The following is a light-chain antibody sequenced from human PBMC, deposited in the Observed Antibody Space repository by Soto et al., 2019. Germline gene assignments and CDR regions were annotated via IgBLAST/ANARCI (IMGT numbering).Light chain of an antibody. V-gene: IGKV3-15*01. CDR1: QSISSN. J-gene: IGKJ4*01. CDR3: QMYNNWVGT. CDR2: GAA. Sequence: EIVMTQSPATLSVSPGERATLSCRANQSISSNLAWYQQKPRQAPRLLIYGAATSATGIPARFSGSGSGTDFTLTINSLQSEDFAVYYCQMYNNWVGTFGGGTKVDI.